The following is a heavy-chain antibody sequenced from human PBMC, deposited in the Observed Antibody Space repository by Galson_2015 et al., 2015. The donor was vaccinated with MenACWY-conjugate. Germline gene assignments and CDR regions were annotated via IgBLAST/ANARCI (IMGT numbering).Heavy chain of an antibody. J-gene: IGHJ4*02. CDR3: AKNGNYFGMGFDY. CDR1: GFTFSTYA. Sequence: SLRLSCAASGFTFSTYAMSWVRQAPGKGLEWVSTISPSGASTYYADSVKGRFTISRDNSKNTLYLRMDTLRAEDTATYYCAKNGNYFGMGFDYWGQ. D-gene: IGHD2/OR15-2a*01. CDR2: ISPSGAST. V-gene: IGHV3-23*01.